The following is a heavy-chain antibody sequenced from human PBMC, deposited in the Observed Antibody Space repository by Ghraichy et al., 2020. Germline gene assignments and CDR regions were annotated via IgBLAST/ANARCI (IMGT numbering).Heavy chain of an antibody. Sequence: ASVKVSCKASGYTFTGYYMHWVRQAPGQGLEWMGWINPNSGGTNYAQKFQGRVTMTRDTSISTAYMELSRLRSDDTAVYYCARESGSYDWFDPWGQGTLVTVSS. CDR3: ARESGSYDWFDP. D-gene: IGHD1-26*01. V-gene: IGHV1-2*02. J-gene: IGHJ5*02. CDR1: GYTFTGYY. CDR2: INPNSGGT.